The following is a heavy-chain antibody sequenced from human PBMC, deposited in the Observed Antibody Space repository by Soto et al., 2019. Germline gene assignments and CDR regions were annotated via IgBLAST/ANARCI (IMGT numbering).Heavy chain of an antibody. J-gene: IGHJ4*02. CDR1: GSTFSTYS. CDR3: ARERGSGWTFDY. V-gene: IGHV3-48*01. CDR2: ISSGSTI. Sequence: PGGSLRLSCAASGSTFSTYSMNWVRQAPGKGLEWVSSISSGSTIYYADSVKGRFTISRDNVQNSLYLQMHSLRAEDTAVYYCARERGSGWTFDYWGQGTLVTVSS. D-gene: IGHD6-19*01.